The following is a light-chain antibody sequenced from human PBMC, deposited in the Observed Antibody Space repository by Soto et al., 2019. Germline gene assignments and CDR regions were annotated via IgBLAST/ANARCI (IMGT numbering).Light chain of an antibody. V-gene: IGKV3-20*01. CDR2: GAS. J-gene: IGKJ3*01. CDR3: QHYGTSAL. Sequence: EIVLTQSPGTLSLSPGERATLSCRASESVSTSYLAWYQQKPGQAPRLLIYGASGRATGIPDRFSVSVSGTDFTLIISKLEAEDFAEYYCQHYGTSALFGPGTKLEIK. CDR1: ESVSTSY.